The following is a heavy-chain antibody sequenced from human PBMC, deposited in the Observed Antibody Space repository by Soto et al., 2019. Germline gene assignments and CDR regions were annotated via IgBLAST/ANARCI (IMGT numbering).Heavy chain of an antibody. CDR2: IWFDGSSE. J-gene: IGHJ4*02. D-gene: IGHD6-19*01. CDR1: GFTFSSYG. Sequence: GGSLRLSCAASGFTFSSYGMHWVRQAPGKGLEWVAVIWFDGSSEYYADSVKGRFHISRDNSKNTVYLQMNSLRAEDTAVYYCARNLFNPNPIDGTGWYDAASIDYWGQGTLVTVSS. CDR3: ARNLFNPNPIDGTGWYDAASIDY. V-gene: IGHV3-33*01.